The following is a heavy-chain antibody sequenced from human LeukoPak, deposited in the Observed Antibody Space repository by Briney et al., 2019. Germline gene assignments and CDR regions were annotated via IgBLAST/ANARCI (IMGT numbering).Heavy chain of an antibody. V-gene: IGHV1-3*01. CDR1: GYTFTSYA. D-gene: IGHD3-22*01. J-gene: IGHJ3*02. CDR3: ATDQHNYYDSSGRDAFDI. CDR2: INAGNGNT. Sequence: ASVKVSCKASGYTFTSYAMHWVRQAPGQRLEWMGWINAGNGNTKYSQKFQGRVTITRDTSASTAYMELSSLRSEDTAVYYCATDQHNYYDSSGRDAFDIWGQGTMVTVSS.